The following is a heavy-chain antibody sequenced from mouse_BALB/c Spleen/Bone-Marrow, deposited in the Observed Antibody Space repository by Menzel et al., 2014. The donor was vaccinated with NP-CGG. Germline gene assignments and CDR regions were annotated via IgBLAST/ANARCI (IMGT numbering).Heavy chain of an antibody. CDR2: INPSTGYT. D-gene: IGHD1-1*01. Sequence: QVQLQQSGAELAKPGASGKMSCKASGYTFTSYWMHWVKQRPGQGLEWIGYINPSTGYTEYNQKFKGKATLTADKSSSTAYMQLSSLTSEDSAVYYCARQITTEDYAMDYWGQGTSVTVSS. CDR3: ARQITTEDYAMDY. V-gene: IGHV1-7*01. CDR1: GYTFTSYW. J-gene: IGHJ4*01.